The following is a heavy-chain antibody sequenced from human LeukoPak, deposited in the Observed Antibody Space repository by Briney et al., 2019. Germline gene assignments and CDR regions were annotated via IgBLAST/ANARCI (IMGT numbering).Heavy chain of an antibody. CDR2: ISAYNGNT. V-gene: IGHV1-18*01. D-gene: IGHD6-13*01. CDR1: GYTFTNYG. Sequence: ASVKVSCKASGYTFTNYGISWVRQAPGQGLEWMGWISAYNGNTNYAQKLQGRVTMTTDTSTSTAYMELRSLRSDDTAVYYCARDFESSSWYKNWFDPWGQGTLVTVS. J-gene: IGHJ5*02. CDR3: ARDFESSSWYKNWFDP.